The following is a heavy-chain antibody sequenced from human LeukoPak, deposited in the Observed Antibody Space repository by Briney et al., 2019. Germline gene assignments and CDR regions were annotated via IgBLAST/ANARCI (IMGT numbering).Heavy chain of an antibody. CDR2: IYISGRT. D-gene: IGHD3-10*01. CDR3: AKDPNYYGSGSYYRSLLDY. J-gene: IGHJ4*02. CDR1: EFSVSNYY. V-gene: IGHV3-66*03. Sequence: GGSLRLSGAVSEFSVSNYYVNWVRQPPGKGLEWVSIIYISGRTNYADSVKGRFTISRDNSKNTLYLQMNSLRPEDTAVYYCAKDPNYYGSGSYYRSLLDYWGQATLVTVSS.